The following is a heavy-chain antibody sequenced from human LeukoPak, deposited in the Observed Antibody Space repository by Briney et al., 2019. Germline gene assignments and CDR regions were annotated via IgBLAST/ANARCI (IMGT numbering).Heavy chain of an antibody. V-gene: IGHV4-39*07. CDR1: GGSISSNY. CDR2: IHHSGNA. CDR3: TRVRQGSQSDY. J-gene: IGHJ4*02. Sequence: SETLSLTCTVSGGSISSNYWNWIRQPPGKGLECIGSIHHSGNAYYNSSLESRVTISVDMSKNQFSLQLRSVTAADTAVYYCTRVRQGSQSDYWGQGTLVTVSS.